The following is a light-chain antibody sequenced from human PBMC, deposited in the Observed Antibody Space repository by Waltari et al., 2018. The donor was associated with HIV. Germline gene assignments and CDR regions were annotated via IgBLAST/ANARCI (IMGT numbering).Light chain of an antibody. CDR2: ASS. J-gene: IGKJ3*01. CDR1: QSVSSF. Sequence: EVVLTQSPATLSLSPGKRATLACRASQSVSSFLAWYQQKPGQAPRLLIYASSNRATGIPARFSGSGSGTDFTLTISSLEPEDFALYFCQQRNHWPLTFGPGTRVDIK. V-gene: IGKV3-11*01. CDR3: QQRNHWPLT.